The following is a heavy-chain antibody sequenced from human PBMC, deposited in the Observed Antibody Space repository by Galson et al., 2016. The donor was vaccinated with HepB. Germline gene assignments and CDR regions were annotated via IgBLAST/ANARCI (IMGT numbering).Heavy chain of an antibody. V-gene: IGHV3-15*01. D-gene: IGHD4-17*01. Sequence: SLRLSCAASGFTFSNAWMSWVRQAPGQGLEWVGRIKSKTDGGTTDYAAPVKGRFTITRDGSKNTLYLQMNSLKTEDTAVYYFTTHQSHGDYSYPAFDYWGQGTLVTVSS. CDR2: IKSKTDGGTT. CDR1: GFTFSNAW. CDR3: TTHQSHGDYSYPAFDY. J-gene: IGHJ4*02.